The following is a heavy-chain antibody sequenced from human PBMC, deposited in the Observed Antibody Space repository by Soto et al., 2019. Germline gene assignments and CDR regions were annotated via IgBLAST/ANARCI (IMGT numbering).Heavy chain of an antibody. CDR2: ISGSGGST. CDR3: AKGTAIYDSSSYYHIRGLYGY. J-gene: IGHJ4*02. CDR1: GFTFSSYA. D-gene: IGHD3-22*01. Sequence: GGSLRLSCAASGFTFSSYAMSWVRQAPGKGLEWVSAISGSGGSTYYADSVKGRFTISRDNSKNTLYLQMNSLRAEDTAVYYCAKGTAIYDSSSYYHIRGLYGYWGQGTLVTVSS. V-gene: IGHV3-23*01.